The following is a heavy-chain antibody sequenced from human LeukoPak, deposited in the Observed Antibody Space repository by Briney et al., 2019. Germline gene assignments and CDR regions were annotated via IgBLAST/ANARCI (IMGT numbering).Heavy chain of an antibody. Sequence: GGSLRLSCAASGFTFSSYSMNWVRQAPGKGLEWVSAISGSGGSTYYADSVKGRFTISRDNSKNTLYLQMNSLRAEDTAVYYCALSEGDTAMVVDYWGQGTLVTVSS. CDR3: ALSEGDTAMVVDY. D-gene: IGHD5-18*01. CDR1: GFTFSSYS. J-gene: IGHJ4*02. CDR2: ISGSGGST. V-gene: IGHV3-23*01.